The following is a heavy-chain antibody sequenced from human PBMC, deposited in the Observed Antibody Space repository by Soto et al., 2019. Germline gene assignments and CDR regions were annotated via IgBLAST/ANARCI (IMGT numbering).Heavy chain of an antibody. D-gene: IGHD3-22*01. CDR2: ISGTGGST. Sequence: EVQLLESGGDLVQPGGSLRLSCAASGFTFSNYAMSWVRQAPGKGLEWVSGISGTGGSTYYADSVKGRFTISRDSSKNTLYLQMNSLRAEDTAVYYCAKDDYYDSSAFDYWGQGTLVTVSS. V-gene: IGHV3-23*01. CDR1: GFTFSNYA. CDR3: AKDDYYDSSAFDY. J-gene: IGHJ4*02.